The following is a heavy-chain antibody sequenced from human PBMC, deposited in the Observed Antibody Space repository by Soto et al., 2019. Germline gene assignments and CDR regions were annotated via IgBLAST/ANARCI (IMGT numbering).Heavy chain of an antibody. CDR3: AKDSPMAPNYGMDV. D-gene: IGHD3-10*01. CDR1: EFTFSAYA. CDR2: ISGSGGST. Sequence: GGSLRLSCAASEFTFSAYAMNWVRQAPGQGLEWVAAISGSGGSTYYADSVKGRFTISRDNSKNTLYLRMNSLRAEDTAVYYCAKDSPMAPNYGMDVWGQGTTVTVSS. J-gene: IGHJ6*02. V-gene: IGHV3-23*01.